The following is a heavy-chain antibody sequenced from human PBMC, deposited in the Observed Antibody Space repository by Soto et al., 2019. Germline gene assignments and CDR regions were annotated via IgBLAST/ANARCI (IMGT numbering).Heavy chain of an antibody. CDR2: ISVSGANI. D-gene: IGHD3-10*01. CDR1: GFTFSGYA. CDR3: ARRTSYGSGSYMYYYYGLDV. Sequence: GGSLRLSCAASGFTFSGYAMTWVRQAPGKGLEWVSGISVSGANIYYADSVKGRFTISRDNSKNTLYLQMNSLRAEDTAVYSCARRTSYGSGSYMYYYYGLDVWGQGTTVTAP. J-gene: IGHJ6*02. V-gene: IGHV3-23*01.